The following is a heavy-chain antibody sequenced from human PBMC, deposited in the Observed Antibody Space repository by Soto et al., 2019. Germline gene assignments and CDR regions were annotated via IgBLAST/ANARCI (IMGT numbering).Heavy chain of an antibody. D-gene: IGHD1-20*01. Sequence: SETLSLSCTVSGGSISSYYWSWIRQPPGKGLEWIGYIYYSGSTNYNPSLKSRVTISVDTSKNQFSLKLSSVTAADTAVYYCARDRRGLTGITSHIYFDYWGQGTLVTVSS. J-gene: IGHJ4*02. CDR3: ARDRRGLTGITSHIYFDY. CDR1: GGSISSYY. CDR2: IYYSGST. V-gene: IGHV4-59*01.